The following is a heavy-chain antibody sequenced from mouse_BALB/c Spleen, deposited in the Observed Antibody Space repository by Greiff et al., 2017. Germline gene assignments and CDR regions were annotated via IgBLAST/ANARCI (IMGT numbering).Heavy chain of an antibody. Sequence: EVQLVESGGGLVKPGGSLKLSCAASGFTFSDYYMYWVRQTPEKRLEWVATISDGGSYTYYPDSVKGRFTISRDNAKNNLYLQMSSLKSEDTAMYYCARDKERYFAWFAYWGQGTLVTVSA. V-gene: IGHV5-4*02. CDR1: GFTFSDYY. CDR2: ISDGGSYT. CDR3: ARDKERYFAWFAY. J-gene: IGHJ3*01. D-gene: IGHD2-14*01.